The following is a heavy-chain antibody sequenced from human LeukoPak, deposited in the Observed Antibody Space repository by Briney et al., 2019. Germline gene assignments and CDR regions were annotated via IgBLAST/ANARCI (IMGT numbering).Heavy chain of an antibody. CDR3: ARKRCTGDCYLSDP. D-gene: IGHD2-21*02. CDR1: GYTFSTYG. J-gene: IGHJ5*02. Sequence: ASVKVSCKASGYTFSTYGLMWVRQAPGQGLEWMGWINTNNGNTNYAQKFQGRVTMTTDTSTSTGYMELRSLRSDDTAVYYCARKRCTGDCYLSDPWGQGTLVTVSS. CDR2: INTNNGNT. V-gene: IGHV1-18*04.